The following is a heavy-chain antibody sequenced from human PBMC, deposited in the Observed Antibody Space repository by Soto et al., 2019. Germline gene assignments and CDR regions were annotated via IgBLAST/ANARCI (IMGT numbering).Heavy chain of an antibody. CDR1: GFTFSNYT. Sequence: GGSLRLSCAASGFTFSNYTMHWVRQAPGKGLEWVTLISYDEIDKYYADAVKGRFTISRDNSKNTLFLQMDSLRAEDTAVYYCAGRSGSSDYWGQGTLVTVSS. CDR2: ISYDEIDK. J-gene: IGHJ4*02. CDR3: AGRSGSSDY. V-gene: IGHV3-30*04. D-gene: IGHD3-10*01.